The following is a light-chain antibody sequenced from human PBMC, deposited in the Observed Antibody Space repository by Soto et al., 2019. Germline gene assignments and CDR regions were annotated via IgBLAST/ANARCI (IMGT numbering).Light chain of an antibody. J-gene: IGLJ2*01. Sequence: QSALTQPASVSGSPGQSITISCTGTSSDVGCYNYVSWYQQHPGKAPKLMIYDVSKRPSGVSNRFSGSKSGNTASLTISGLQAEDEAAYYCSSYTSSSTLVFGGGTKLTVL. CDR1: SSDVGCYNY. CDR2: DVS. CDR3: SSYTSSSTLV. V-gene: IGLV2-14*01.